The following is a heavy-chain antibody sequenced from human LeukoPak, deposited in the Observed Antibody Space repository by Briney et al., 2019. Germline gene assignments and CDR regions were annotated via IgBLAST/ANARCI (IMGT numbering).Heavy chain of an antibody. CDR2: IYPGDSDT. CDR3: ARRVAAVKYYYYYYMDV. V-gene: IGHV5-51*01. J-gene: IGHJ6*03. Sequence: GESLKISCKGSGYSFTSYWIGWVRQMPGKGLEWMGIIYPGDSDTRYSPSFQGQVTISADKSISTAYLQWSSLKASDTAMYYCARRVAAVKYYYYYYMDVWGKGTTATVSS. CDR1: GYSFTSYW. D-gene: IGHD2-15*01.